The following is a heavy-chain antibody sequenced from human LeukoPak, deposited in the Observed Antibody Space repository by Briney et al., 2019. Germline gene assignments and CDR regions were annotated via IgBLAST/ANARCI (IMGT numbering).Heavy chain of an antibody. V-gene: IGHV3-74*03. CDR1: GFTFSSYW. J-gene: IGHJ4*02. CDR2: IESTGSST. D-gene: IGHD4-17*01. Sequence: GGSLRLSCAASGFTFSSYWMHWVRQVPGEGLVWVSRIESTGSSTAYADSVKGRFTISRDNAKNTLYLQMNRLRAEDTALYYCARGGDYPFDYWGQGTLVTVSS. CDR3: ARGGDYPFDY.